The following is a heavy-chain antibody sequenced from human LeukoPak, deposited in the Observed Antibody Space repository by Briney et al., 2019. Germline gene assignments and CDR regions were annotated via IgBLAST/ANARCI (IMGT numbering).Heavy chain of an antibody. J-gene: IGHJ6*02. CDR2: IYYSGST. D-gene: IGHD3-22*01. CDR3: ARGEYCDSSGYYYYYGMDV. Sequence: SETLSLTCTVSGGSISSYYWSWIRQPPGKGLEWIGYIYYSGSTNYNPSLKSRVTISVDTSKNQFSLKLSSVTAADTAVYYCARGEYCDSSGYYYYYGMDVWGQGTTVTVSS. V-gene: IGHV4-59*01. CDR1: GGSISSYY.